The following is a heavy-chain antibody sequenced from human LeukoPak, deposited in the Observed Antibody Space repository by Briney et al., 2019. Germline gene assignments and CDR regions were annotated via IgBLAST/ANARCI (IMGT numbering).Heavy chain of an antibody. Sequence: SEILSLTCTVSGGSISSYYWSWIRQPAGKGLEWIGRIYSSGSTNYNPSLKSRVTMSVDTSKNQFPLKLSSVTAADTAVYYCARGQYHLLYWYFDLWGRGTLVTVSS. CDR1: GGSISSYY. D-gene: IGHD2-2*01. CDR3: ARGQYHLLYWYFDL. CDR2: IYSSGST. J-gene: IGHJ2*01. V-gene: IGHV4-4*07.